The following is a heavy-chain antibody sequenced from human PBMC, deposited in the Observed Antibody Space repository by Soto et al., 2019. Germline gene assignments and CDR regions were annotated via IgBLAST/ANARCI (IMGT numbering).Heavy chain of an antibody. V-gene: IGHV3-21*01. Sequence: GGSLRLSCAASGFTFSSYSMNWVRQAPGKGLEWVSSISSSSSYIYYADSVKGRFTISRDNAKNSLYLQMNSLRAEDTAVYYCARDGGLGVFEAFDIWGQGTMVTVSS. CDR2: ISSSSSYI. D-gene: IGHD2-8*01. CDR3: ARDGGLGVFEAFDI. J-gene: IGHJ3*02. CDR1: GFTFSSYS.